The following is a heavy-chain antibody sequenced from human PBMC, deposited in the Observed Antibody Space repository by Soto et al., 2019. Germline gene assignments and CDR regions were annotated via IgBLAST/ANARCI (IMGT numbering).Heavy chain of an antibody. Sequence: PGGSLRLSCAASGFTFSNAWMSWVRQAPGKGLEWVGRIKSKTDGGTTDYAAPVKGRFTISRDDSKNTLYLQMNSLKTEDTAVYYCTSLEYSSSCRGCNWFDPWGQGTLVTVSS. D-gene: IGHD6-13*01. CDR1: GFTFSNAW. CDR2: IKSKTDGGTT. J-gene: IGHJ5*02. V-gene: IGHV3-15*01. CDR3: TSLEYSSSCRGCNWFDP.